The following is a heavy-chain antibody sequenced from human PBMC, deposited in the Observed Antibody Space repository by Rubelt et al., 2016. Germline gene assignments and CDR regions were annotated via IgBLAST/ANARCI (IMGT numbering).Heavy chain of an antibody. CDR1: GGSISSYY. D-gene: IGHD6-13*01. J-gene: IGHJ4*02. Sequence: VQLQQWGARLLKPSEALSLTCAVFGGSISSYYWGWIRQPPGKGLEWVSGTSSTGGSTSYADSVKGRFTISRDNSKNTLYLQMNSLRAEDTAVYYCARLPGSSTLYDYWGQGTLVTVSS. V-gene: IGHV3-23*01. CDR2: TSSTGGST. CDR3: ARLPGSSTLYDY.